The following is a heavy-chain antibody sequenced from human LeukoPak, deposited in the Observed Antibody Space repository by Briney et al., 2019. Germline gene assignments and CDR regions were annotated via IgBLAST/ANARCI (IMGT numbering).Heavy chain of an antibody. CDR3: AKVGVLMVYANIFFDY. Sequence: PGGSLRLSCATSGFTFSSYAMSWVRQAPGKGLEWVSGISGSGGSTFYADSVKGRFTISRDNSKNTLYLQMNSLRVEDTAVYYCAKVGVLMVYANIFFDYWGQGTLVTVSS. CDR2: ISGSGGST. CDR1: GFTFSSYA. V-gene: IGHV3-23*01. J-gene: IGHJ4*02. D-gene: IGHD2-8*01.